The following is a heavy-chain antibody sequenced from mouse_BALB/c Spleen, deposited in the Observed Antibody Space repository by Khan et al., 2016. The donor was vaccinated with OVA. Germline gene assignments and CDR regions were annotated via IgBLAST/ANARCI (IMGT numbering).Heavy chain of an antibody. J-gene: IGHJ3*01. CDR2: ISTGGHYT. CDR3: ARLAYYYDSEGFAY. D-gene: IGHD1-1*01. CDR1: GFTFSTYG. Sequence: EVELVESGGDLVEPGGSLKLSCAASGFTFSTYGMSWFRQTPDKRLEWVATISTGGHYTYYPDSVRGRFTISRDNAKNTLYLQMTSLKSEDTAMFYCARLAYYYDSEGFAYWGQGTLVTVSA. V-gene: IGHV5-6*01.